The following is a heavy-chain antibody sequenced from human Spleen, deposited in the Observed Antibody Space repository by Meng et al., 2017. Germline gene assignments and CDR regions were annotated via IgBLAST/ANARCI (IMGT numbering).Heavy chain of an antibody. Sequence: ASVKVSCKASGYTFTSYALNWVRRAPGQGLEWMGWINTNTGYPTYAPDFTGRVVFSLDTSASTAYLEISSLEAEDTAVYYCARDQVLRYFENGMDVWGQGTTVTVSS. J-gene: IGHJ6*02. CDR1: GYTFTSYA. D-gene: IGHD3-9*01. CDR3: ARDQVLRYFENGMDV. V-gene: IGHV7-4-1*02. CDR2: INTNTGYP.